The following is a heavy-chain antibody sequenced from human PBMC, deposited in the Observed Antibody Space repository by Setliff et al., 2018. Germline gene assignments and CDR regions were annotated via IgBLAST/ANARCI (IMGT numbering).Heavy chain of an antibody. V-gene: IGHV4-39*07. CDR2: VYYSGYT. CDR3: ARVDFTMIQGVLGL. Sequence: SETLSLTCTVSGGSISSGTYYWSWIRQPAGKGMEWIGSVYYSGYTYYNPSLQSRVTISVDMSKNQFSMKLTSVTAADTAVYYCARVDFTMIQGVLGLWGQGTLVTVSS. CDR1: GGSISSGTYY. D-gene: IGHD3-10*01. J-gene: IGHJ1*01.